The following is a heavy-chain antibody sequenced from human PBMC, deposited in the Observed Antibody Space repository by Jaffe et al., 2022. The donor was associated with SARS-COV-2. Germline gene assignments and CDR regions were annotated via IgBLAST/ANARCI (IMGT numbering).Heavy chain of an antibody. V-gene: IGHV3-21*01. CDR1: GFTFSSYS. J-gene: IGHJ4*02. D-gene: IGHD1-26*01. CDR3: ARGGVGASIDY. CDR2: ISRDSSYI. Sequence: EVQLVESGGGLVKPGGSLRLSCAASGFTFSSYSIDWVRQAPGKGLEWVSSISRDSSYIYYADSVKGRFTISRDNAKNSLYVQMNSLRAEDTAVYYCARGGVGASIDYWGQGTLVTVSS.